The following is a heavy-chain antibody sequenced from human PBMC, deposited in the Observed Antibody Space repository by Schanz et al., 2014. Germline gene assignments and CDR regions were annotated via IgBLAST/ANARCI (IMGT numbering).Heavy chain of an antibody. D-gene: IGHD3-22*01. J-gene: IGHJ6*03. CDR3: ARGGTYGIFYDHMDV. V-gene: IGHV4-59*12. CDR1: GGSISSYY. Sequence: QVQLQESGPGLVKPSETLSLTCTVSGGSISSYYWSWIRLPPGKGLEWIGYMHNSGSTSYNPSLKSRVTISVNTSKNQFSLKLNSVTAADTAVYYCARGGTYGIFYDHMDVWGRGTTVTVSS. CDR2: MHNSGST.